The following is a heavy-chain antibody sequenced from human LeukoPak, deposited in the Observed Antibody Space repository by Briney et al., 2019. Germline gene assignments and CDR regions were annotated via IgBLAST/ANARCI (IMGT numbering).Heavy chain of an antibody. D-gene: IGHD6-13*01. J-gene: IGHJ6*02. CDR2: ISSSSSYI. V-gene: IGHV3-21*01. CDR3: AREVDSSSWSTYYYYYGMDV. CDR1: GFTFSSYA. Sequence: GGSLRLSCAASGFTFSSYAMSWVRQAPGKGLEWVSSISSSSSYIYYADSVKGRFTISRDNAKNSLYLQMNSLRAEDTAVYYCAREVDSSSWSTYYYYYGMDVWGQGTTVTVSS.